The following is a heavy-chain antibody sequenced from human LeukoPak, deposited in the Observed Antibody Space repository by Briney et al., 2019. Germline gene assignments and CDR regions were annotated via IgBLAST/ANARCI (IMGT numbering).Heavy chain of an antibody. V-gene: IGHV3-64*01. Sequence: GGSLRLSCVASGFTFSSYAMHWVRQAPGKGLEYVSAITNNGDRTYSANSVKGRFTISRDNSKNTLYLQMGSLRAEDMAVYYCARALTSGNYDYWGQGTLVTVSS. CDR1: GFTFSSYA. CDR2: ITNNGDRT. CDR3: ARALTSGNYDY. D-gene: IGHD1-26*01. J-gene: IGHJ4*02.